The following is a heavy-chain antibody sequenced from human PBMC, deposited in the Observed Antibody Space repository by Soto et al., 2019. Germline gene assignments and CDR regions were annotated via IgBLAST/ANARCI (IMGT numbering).Heavy chain of an antibody. V-gene: IGHV4-39*01. J-gene: IGHJ4*02. Sequence: SETLSLTCTVSGASMSSGGYYWTWIRQSPGKGLEWIGNIYYSGSTYYNPSLNSRVTISVDTSKNQFSLKLSSVTAADTAVYYCARHTPAISISDHWGQGTLVTVSS. CDR2: IYYSGST. CDR3: ARHTPAISISDH. D-gene: IGHD2-15*01. CDR1: GASMSSGGYY.